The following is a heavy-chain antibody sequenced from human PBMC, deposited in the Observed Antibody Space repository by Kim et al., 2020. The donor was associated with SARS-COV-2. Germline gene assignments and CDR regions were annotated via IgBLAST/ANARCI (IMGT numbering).Heavy chain of an antibody. V-gene: IGHV4-39*01. Sequence: SETLSLTCIVSGDSISESGLYYWGWVRQPPGQGMAWIGNIYYRGSTYFNPSLQSRVSMSVDTSKNQFSLKLTSVTAADTAIYYCGRRARGWIDPWGQGALVTVSS. CDR3: GRRARGWIDP. CDR1: GDSISESGLYY. J-gene: IGHJ5*02. CDR2: IYYRGST.